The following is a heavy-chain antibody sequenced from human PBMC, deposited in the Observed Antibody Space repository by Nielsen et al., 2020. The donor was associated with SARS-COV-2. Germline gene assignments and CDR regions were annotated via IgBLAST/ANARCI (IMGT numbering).Heavy chain of an antibody. V-gene: IGHV4-31*03. J-gene: IGHJ5*02. Sequence: LRLSCTVSGGSISSGGYYWSWIRQHPGKGLEWIGYIYYSGSTYYNPSLKSRVTISVDTSKNQFSLKLSSVTAADTAVYYCARSSHYYGSGKGWFDPWGQGTLVTVSS. D-gene: IGHD3-10*01. CDR1: GGSISSGGYY. CDR2: IYYSGST. CDR3: ARSSHYYGSGKGWFDP.